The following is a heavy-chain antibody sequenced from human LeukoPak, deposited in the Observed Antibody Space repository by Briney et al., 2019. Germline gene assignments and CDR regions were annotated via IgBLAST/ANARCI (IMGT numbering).Heavy chain of an antibody. CDR1: GGSISSYY. J-gene: IGHJ3*02. CDR3: ARDLYTDMVRDVAGDAFDI. D-gene: IGHD5-18*01. Sequence: PSETLSLTCTVSGGSISSYYWSWIRQPPGKGLEWIGYISYSGSTNYNPSLKSRVTMSVDTSKNQFSLKLSSVTAADTAVYYCARDLYTDMVRDVAGDAFDIWGQGTMVIVSS. CDR2: ISYSGST. V-gene: IGHV4-59*12.